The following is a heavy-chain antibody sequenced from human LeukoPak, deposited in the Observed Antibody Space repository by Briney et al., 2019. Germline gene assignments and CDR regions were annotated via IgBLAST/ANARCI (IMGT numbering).Heavy chain of an antibody. CDR3: ARDHDLARGPSDY. Sequence: SETLSLTCTVSGVSISSGGYYWSWIRQPPGKGLEWIGYIYHSGSTYYNPSLKSRVTISVDRSKNQFSLKLSSVTAADTAVYYCARDHDLARGPSDYWGQGTLVTVSS. J-gene: IGHJ4*02. CDR1: GVSISSGGYY. CDR2: IYHSGST. V-gene: IGHV4-30-2*01. D-gene: IGHD1-1*01.